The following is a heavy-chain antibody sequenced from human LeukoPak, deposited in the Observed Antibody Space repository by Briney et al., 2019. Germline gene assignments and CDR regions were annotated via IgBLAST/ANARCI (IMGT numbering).Heavy chain of an antibody. CDR3: ARGPNRRGSAFVFDY. D-gene: IGHD5-12*01. CDR2: ISHGSTRI. CDR1: GFTFSSYS. Sequence: GGSLRLSCAASGFTFSSYSMNWVRQAPGKGLEWVSYISHGSTRIFYADSVEGRFTLSRDDAKNSLYLQMNSLRVEDTAVYYCARGPNRRGSAFVFDYWGQGTLVTVSS. V-gene: IGHV3-48*01. J-gene: IGHJ4*02.